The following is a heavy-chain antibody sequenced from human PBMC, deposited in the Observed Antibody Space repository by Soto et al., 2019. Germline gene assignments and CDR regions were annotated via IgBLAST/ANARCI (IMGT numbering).Heavy chain of an antibody. V-gene: IGHV4-30-4*01. D-gene: IGHD3-10*01. CDR1: GGSISSGDYY. Sequence: SETRSRTWTVSGGSISSGDYYWIWIRQPPGKVLEWIGYIYYSGSTYYNPSLKSRVTISVDTSKNQFSLKLSSVTAADTAVYYCARDGSGAYNWFDPWGQGTLVTVSS. J-gene: IGHJ5*02. CDR3: ARDGSGAYNWFDP. CDR2: IYYSGST.